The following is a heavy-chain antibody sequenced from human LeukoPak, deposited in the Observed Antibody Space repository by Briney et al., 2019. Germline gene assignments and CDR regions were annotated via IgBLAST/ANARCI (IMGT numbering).Heavy chain of an antibody. V-gene: IGHV3-30*04. CDR3: ARNSDDILTGYCLDY. D-gene: IGHD3-9*01. CDR2: ISYDGSNK. J-gene: IGHJ4*02. CDR1: GFTFSSYA. Sequence: GRSLRLSCAASGFTFSSYAMHWVRQAPGKGLEWVAVISYDGSNKYYADSVEGRFTISRDNSKNTLYLQMNSLRAKDTAVYYCARNSDDILTGYCLDYWGQGTLVTVSS.